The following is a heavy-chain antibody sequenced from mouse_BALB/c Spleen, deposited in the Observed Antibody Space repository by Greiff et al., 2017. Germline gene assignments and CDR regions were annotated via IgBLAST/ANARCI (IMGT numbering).Heavy chain of an antibody. CDR3: ARGHYYGSRGAMDY. Sequence: VKVVESGPGLVAPSQSLSITCTVSGFSLTSYGVHWVRQPPGKGLEWLGVIWAGGSTNYNSALMSRLSISKDNSKSQVFFKMNSLQTDDTAMYYCARGHYYGSRGAMDYWGQGTSVTVSS. V-gene: IGHV2-9*02. CDR2: IWAGGST. D-gene: IGHD1-1*01. CDR1: GFSLTSYG. J-gene: IGHJ4*01.